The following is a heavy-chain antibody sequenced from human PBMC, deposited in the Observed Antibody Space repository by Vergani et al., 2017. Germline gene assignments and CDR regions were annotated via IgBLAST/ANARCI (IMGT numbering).Heavy chain of an antibody. V-gene: IGHV3-30*02. J-gene: IGHJ4*02. CDR3: ASGYSGYDWGGFDY. Sequence: QVQLVESGGGVVQRGGSLRLSCATSGFTLSNYDMQWIRQGPGKGLEFVAFIQFDGSNQYYADSVKGRFTLSRDFSKNTLYLQMNSLRAEDTAVYYCASGYSGYDWGGFDYWGQGTLVTVSS. CDR1: GFTLSNYD. D-gene: IGHD5-12*01. CDR2: IQFDGSNQ.